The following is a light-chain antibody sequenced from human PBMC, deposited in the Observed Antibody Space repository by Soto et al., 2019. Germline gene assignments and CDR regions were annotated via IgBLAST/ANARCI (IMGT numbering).Light chain of an antibody. V-gene: IGLV2-14*01. CDR2: EVS. J-gene: IGLJ1*01. CDR1: SSDY. Sequence: QSALTQPASVSGSPGQSITISCTGTSSDYVSWYQQHPGKAPKFLISEVSNRPSGISNRFSGSKSGNTASLTISGLQADDEADYYCSLYTSSSTYVFGTGTKVTVL. CDR3: SLYTSSSTYV.